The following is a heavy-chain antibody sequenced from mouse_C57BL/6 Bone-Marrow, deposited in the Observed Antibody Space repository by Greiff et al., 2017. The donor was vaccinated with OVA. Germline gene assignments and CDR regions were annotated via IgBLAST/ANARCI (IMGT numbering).Heavy chain of an antibody. CDR1: GFTFSDYG. D-gene: IGHD1-1*01. J-gene: IGHJ4*01. V-gene: IGHV5-15*01. CDR3: ARQDYGSSFYAMDY. CDR2: ISNLAYSI. Sequence: EVHLVESGGGLVQPGGSLKLSCAASGFTFSDYGMAWVRQAPRKGPEWVAFISNLAYSIYYADTVTGRFTISRENAKNTLYLEMSSLRSEDTAMYYCARQDYGSSFYAMDYWGQGTSVTVSS.